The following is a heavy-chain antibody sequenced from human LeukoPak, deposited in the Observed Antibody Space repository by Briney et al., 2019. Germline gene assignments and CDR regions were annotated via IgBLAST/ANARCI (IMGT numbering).Heavy chain of an antibody. CDR2: ISGGGAKR. V-gene: IGHV3-23*01. D-gene: IGHD3-10*02. Sequence: GGSLRLSCAASGFTFDNYAMNWVRQAPGKGLEWVSYISGGGAKRHYSDSVKGRFTISRDNPKNTLYLQINNLRAEDTAMYYCAKCSAGYYNDAFDIRGRGTMVTVSS. CDR3: AKCSAGYYNDAFDI. CDR1: GFTFDNYA. J-gene: IGHJ3*02.